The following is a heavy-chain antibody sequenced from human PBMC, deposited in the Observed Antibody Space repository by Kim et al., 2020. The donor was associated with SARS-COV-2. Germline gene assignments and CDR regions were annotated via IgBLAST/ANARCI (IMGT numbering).Heavy chain of an antibody. Sequence: GGSLRLSCAASGFAFSNSGMHWVRQAPGKGLEWVALIWYDGSNKYYADSVKGRFTVSRDNSKNTLYLQMNSLRVDDTAVYYCARSSFSNYVDDFWGQGTL. CDR3: ARSSFSNYVDDF. V-gene: IGHV3-33*01. J-gene: IGHJ4*02. D-gene: IGHD3-16*01. CDR2: IWYDGSNK. CDR1: GFAFSNSG.